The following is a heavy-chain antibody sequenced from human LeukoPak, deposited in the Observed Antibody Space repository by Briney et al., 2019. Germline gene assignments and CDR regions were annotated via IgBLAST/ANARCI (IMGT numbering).Heavy chain of an antibody. Sequence: ASETLSLTCTVSGGSISSSSYYWGWIRQPPGKGLEWIGSIYYSGSTYYNPSLKSRVTISVDTSKNQFSLKLSSVTAADTAVYYCARELWFGESTLAQNYWGQGTLVTVSS. CDR2: IYYSGST. D-gene: IGHD3-10*01. CDR3: ARELWFGESTLAQNY. CDR1: GGSISSSSYY. V-gene: IGHV4-39*02. J-gene: IGHJ4*02.